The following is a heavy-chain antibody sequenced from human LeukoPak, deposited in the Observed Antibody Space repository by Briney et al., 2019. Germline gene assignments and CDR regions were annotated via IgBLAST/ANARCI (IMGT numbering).Heavy chain of an antibody. J-gene: IGHJ4*01. CDR3: ARDSGYGSGSAL. Sequence: PSETLSLTCTVSGGSISNYYWTWIRQPPGKGLEWIGSIYYDGSTNYNPSLKSRVTISLDTTKNQFSLKLSSVTAADTAVYYCARDSGYGSGSALWGQGTLITVSS. CDR2: IYYDGST. D-gene: IGHD3-10*01. V-gene: IGHV4-59*01. CDR1: GGSISNYY.